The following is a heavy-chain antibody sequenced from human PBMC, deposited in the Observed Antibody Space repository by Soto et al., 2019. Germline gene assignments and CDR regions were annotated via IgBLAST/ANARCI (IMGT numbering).Heavy chain of an antibody. Sequence: SHSYTFADCYIISYDGSRILKTPGKGLEWIGYINYSGSTNYNPSLKSRVTVSVDTSKNQFSLKLSSVTAADTAVYYCACGRNKRGWQYYYGMDVWGQGTMVTVSS. V-gene: IGHV4-59*12. D-gene: IGHD6-19*01. CDR1: DCYIISYD. CDR3: ACGRNKRGWQYYYGMDV. J-gene: IGHJ6*02. CDR2: INYSGST.